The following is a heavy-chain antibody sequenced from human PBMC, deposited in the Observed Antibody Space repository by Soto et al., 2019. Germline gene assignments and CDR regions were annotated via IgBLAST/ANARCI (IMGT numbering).Heavy chain of an antibody. CDR1: GFTFSSYA. D-gene: IGHD2-15*01. Sequence: GGSLRLSCAASGFTFSSYAMSWVRQAPGKGLEWVSAISGSGGSTYYADSVKGRFTISRDNSKNTLYLQMNSLRVEDTAVYYCAKGADAGATYYYYGMDVWGQGTTVTVSS. CDR3: AKGADAGATYYYYGMDV. J-gene: IGHJ6*02. V-gene: IGHV3-23*01. CDR2: ISGSGGST.